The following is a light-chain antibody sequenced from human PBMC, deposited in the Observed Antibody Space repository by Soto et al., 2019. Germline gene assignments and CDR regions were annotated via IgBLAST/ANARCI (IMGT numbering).Light chain of an antibody. CDR2: DVS. J-gene: IGLJ1*01. CDR1: RSDVGAFNY. V-gene: IGLV2-14*03. Sequence: QSALTQPASVSGSPGQAIPSSCSGTRSDVGAFNYVSWDQQHPGKAPKLMIYDVSNRPSGVANRFSGSKSGNTASLTISGLRAEDEADYYCNSYTSNNTYVFGTGTKLTVL. CDR3: NSYTSNNTYV.